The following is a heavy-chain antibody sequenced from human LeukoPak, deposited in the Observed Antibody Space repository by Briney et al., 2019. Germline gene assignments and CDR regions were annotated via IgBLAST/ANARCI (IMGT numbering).Heavy chain of an antibody. CDR3: AREYDIISHVGYGMDV. D-gene: IGHD3-9*01. Sequence: GRSLRLSCAASGFTFRSYGMHWVRQAPGKGLEWVAVIWYDGSNTYYADSVKGRFTISRDNSKNTLYLQMNSLRAEDTAVYYCAREYDIISHVGYGMDVWCQGTTVTVSS. J-gene: IGHJ6*02. V-gene: IGHV3-33*01. CDR2: IWYDGSNT. CDR1: GFTFRSYG.